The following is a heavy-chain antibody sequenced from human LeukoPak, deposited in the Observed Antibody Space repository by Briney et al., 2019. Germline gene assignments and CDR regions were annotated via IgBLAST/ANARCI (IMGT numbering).Heavy chain of an antibody. CDR1: GYTFTSYD. V-gene: IGHV1-8*01. J-gene: IGHJ5*02. Sequence: GASVKVSCKASGYTFTSYDINRVREATGQGLEWMGWMNPNSGNTGYAQKFQGRVTMTRNTSISTAYMELSSLRSEDTAVYYCARGGGNIAAAVWFDPWGQGTLVTVSS. CDR3: ARGGGNIAAAVWFDP. D-gene: IGHD6-13*01. CDR2: MNPNSGNT.